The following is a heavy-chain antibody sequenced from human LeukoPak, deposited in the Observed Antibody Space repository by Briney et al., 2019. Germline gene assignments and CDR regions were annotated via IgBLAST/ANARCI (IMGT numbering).Heavy chain of an antibody. Sequence: SETLSLTCTVSGGSISSYYWSWIRQPPGKGLEWIGYIYYSGSTNYNPSLKSRVTISVDTSKNQFSLKLSSVTAADTAVYYCARELRYSSSSDAFDIWGQGTMVTVSS. D-gene: IGHD6-6*01. CDR2: IYYSGST. J-gene: IGHJ3*02. CDR3: ARELRYSSSSDAFDI. V-gene: IGHV4-59*01. CDR1: GGSISSYY.